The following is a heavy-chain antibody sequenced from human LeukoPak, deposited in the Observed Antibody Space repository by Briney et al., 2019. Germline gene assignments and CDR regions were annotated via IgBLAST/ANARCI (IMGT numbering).Heavy chain of an antibody. CDR2: ISGSGGTT. D-gene: IGHD1-14*01. CDR1: GFTFSSYA. V-gene: IGHV3-23*01. Sequence: GGSLRLSCAASGFTFSSYAMSWVRQAPGKGLEWVSAISGSGGTTYYADSLKGRFTISRDNSKNKMYLQMSSLRVEDTAVYYCARDRNLASFDVWGQGTMVTVSS. CDR3: ARDRNLASFDV. J-gene: IGHJ3*01.